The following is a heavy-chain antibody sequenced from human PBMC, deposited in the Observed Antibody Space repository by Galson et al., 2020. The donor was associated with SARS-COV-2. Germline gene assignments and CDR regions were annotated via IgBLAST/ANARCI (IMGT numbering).Heavy chain of an antibody. CDR2: IRSSSGTI. CDR3: ARERLEY. CDR1: GFPFSSYP. J-gene: IGHJ4*02. Sequence: GGSLRLSCAASGFPFSSYPMNWVRQAPAKGLEFVAYIRSSSGTIYYADSVRGRFTISRDNAKNSLYLQFNSLRVEDTAVYYCARERLEYWGQGSLVTFSS. V-gene: IGHV3-48*04. D-gene: IGHD1-1*01.